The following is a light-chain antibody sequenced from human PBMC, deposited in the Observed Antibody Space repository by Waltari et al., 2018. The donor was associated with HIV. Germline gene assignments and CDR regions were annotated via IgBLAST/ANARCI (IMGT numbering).Light chain of an antibody. CDR3: AALDDRMSGYVV. CDR1: MSNIGTNS. Sequence: QSGLTQPPSASGAPGQRVIISCSGSMSNIGTNSVNWYQQLPGTAPKLLIYINDQRPSGGPDRFSGSKSGTSASLAISGLQSEDEATYYCAALDDRMSGYVVFGGGTKLTVL. V-gene: IGLV1-44*01. J-gene: IGLJ2*01. CDR2: IND.